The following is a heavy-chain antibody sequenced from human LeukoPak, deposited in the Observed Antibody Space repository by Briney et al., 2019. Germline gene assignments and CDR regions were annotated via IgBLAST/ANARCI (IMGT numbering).Heavy chain of an antibody. CDR3: ARGASRADY. J-gene: IGHJ4*02. CDR1: GFTFSSYG. V-gene: IGHV3-30*02. Sequence: GGSLRLSCAASGFTFSSYGMHWVRQAPGKGLEWVAFIPYDGSNKYYADSVKGRFTISRDNSKNTLYLQMNSLRAEDTAVYYCARGASRADYWGQGTLVTVSS. CDR2: IPYDGSNK.